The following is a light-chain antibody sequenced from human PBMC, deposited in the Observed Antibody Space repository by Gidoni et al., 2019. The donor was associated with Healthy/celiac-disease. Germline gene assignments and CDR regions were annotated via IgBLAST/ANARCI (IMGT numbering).Light chain of an antibody. J-gene: IGLJ3*02. CDR3: QSYDSSLSGSWV. CDR2: GNS. CDR1: SSNIGAGYD. Sequence: PGQRVTISCTGSSSNIGAGYDVPWYQQLPGTAPKLLIYGNSNRPSGVPDRFSGSKSGTSASLAITGLQAEDEADYYCQSYDSSLSGSWVFGGGTKLTVL. V-gene: IGLV1-40*01.